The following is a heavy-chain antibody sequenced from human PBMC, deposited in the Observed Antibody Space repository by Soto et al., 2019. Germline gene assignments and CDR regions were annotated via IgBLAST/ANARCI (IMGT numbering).Heavy chain of an antibody. CDR2: INHSGST. D-gene: IGHD2-15*01. Sequence: SATLPLTCALYGGSFSGYYWSWIRQTPGKGLEWIGEINHSGSTNYNPSLKSRVTISVDTSKNQFSLKLSSVTAADTAVYYCARAAHRYCSGGSCYSGRAYWGQGSLVTVSS. CDR3: ARAAHRYCSGGSCYSGRAY. V-gene: IGHV4-34*01. J-gene: IGHJ4*02. CDR1: GGSFSGYY.